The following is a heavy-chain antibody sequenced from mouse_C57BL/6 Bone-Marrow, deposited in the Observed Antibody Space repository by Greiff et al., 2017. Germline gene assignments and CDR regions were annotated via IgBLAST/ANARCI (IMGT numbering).Heavy chain of an antibody. CDR3: TTLTTVVGEGY. CDR1: GYTFTSYW. V-gene: IGHV1-5*01. D-gene: IGHD1-1*01. Sequence: VQLQQSGTVLARPGASVKMSCKTSGYTFTSYWMHWVKQRPGQGLEWIGAIYPGNSDTSYNQKFKGKAKLTAVTSASTAYMELSSLTNEDSAVYYCTTLTTVVGEGYWGQGTTLTVSS. J-gene: IGHJ2*01. CDR2: IYPGNSDT.